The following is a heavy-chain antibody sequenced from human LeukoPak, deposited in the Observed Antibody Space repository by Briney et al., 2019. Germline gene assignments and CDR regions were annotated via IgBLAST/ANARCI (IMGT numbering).Heavy chain of an antibody. V-gene: IGHV4-4*07. D-gene: IGHD3-22*01. Sequence: SETLSLTCTVSGGSISSYYWSWIRQPAGKGLEWIGRMHTSGSTNYNPSLKSRVTISVDTSKNQFSLKLSSVTAADTAVYYCARGLDYYDSSGYKDAFDIWGQGTMVTVSS. CDR2: MHTSGST. J-gene: IGHJ3*02. CDR1: GGSISSYY. CDR3: ARGLDYYDSSGYKDAFDI.